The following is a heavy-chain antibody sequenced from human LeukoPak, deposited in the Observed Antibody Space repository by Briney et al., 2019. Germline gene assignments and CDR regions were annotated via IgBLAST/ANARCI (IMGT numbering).Heavy chain of an antibody. CDR2: ISGSGGST. CDR3: AKITYDILTGYLGYYYYYYMDV. D-gene: IGHD3-9*01. Sequence: GGSLRLSCAASGFTFSSYAMSWVRQAPGKGLEWVSAISGSGGSTYYADSVKGRFTISRDNSKNTLYLQMNSLRAEDTAVYYCAKITYDILTGYLGYYYYYYMDVWGKGTTVSVSS. V-gene: IGHV3-23*01. CDR1: GFTFSSYA. J-gene: IGHJ6*03.